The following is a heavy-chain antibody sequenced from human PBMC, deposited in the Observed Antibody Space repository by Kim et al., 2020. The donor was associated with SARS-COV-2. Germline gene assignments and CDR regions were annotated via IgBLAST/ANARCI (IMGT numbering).Heavy chain of an antibody. CDR2: IKQDGSEK. D-gene: IGHD3-3*01. J-gene: IGHJ4*02. CDR1: GFTFSSYW. V-gene: IGHV3-7*03. Sequence: GGSLRLSCAASGFTFSSYWMSWVRQAPGKGLEWVANIKQDGSEKYYVDSVKGRFTISRDNAKNSLYLQMNSLRAEDTAVYYCARHLSGVVIIFDYWGQGTLVTVSS. CDR3: ARHLSGVVIIFDY.